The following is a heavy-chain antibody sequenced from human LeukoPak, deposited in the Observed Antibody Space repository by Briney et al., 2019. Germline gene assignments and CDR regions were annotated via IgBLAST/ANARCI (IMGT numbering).Heavy chain of an antibody. CDR2: IDSSGTT. CDR1: DVSINTYF. Sequence: SETLSLTCSASDVSINTYFWSWIRQPAGKGLEWIGRIDSSGTTSLNPSLKSRVTISQDKSKKQFSLKLSSVTAADTAVYYCATGGYSAWCDYWGHGTQVIVSS. CDR3: ATGGYSAWCDY. V-gene: IGHV4-4*07. D-gene: IGHD6-19*01. J-gene: IGHJ4*01.